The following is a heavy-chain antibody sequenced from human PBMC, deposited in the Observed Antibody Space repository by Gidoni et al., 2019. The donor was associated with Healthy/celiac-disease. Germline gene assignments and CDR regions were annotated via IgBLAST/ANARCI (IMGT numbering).Heavy chain of an antibody. CDR2: ISYDGSNK. Sequence: QVQLVESGGGVVQPGRSLRLSCAASGFTFRSYGMPWVRQAPGKGLEWVAVISYDGSNKYYADSVKGRFTISRDNSKNTLYLQMNSLRAEDTAVYYCAKEPGDMITFGVETGWFDPWGQGTLVTVSS. CDR1: GFTFRSYG. V-gene: IGHV3-30*18. D-gene: IGHD3-16*01. J-gene: IGHJ5*02. CDR3: AKEPGDMITFGVETGWFDP.